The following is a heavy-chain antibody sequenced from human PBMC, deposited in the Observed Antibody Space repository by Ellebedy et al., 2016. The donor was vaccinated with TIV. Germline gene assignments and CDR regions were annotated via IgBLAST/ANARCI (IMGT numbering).Heavy chain of an antibody. V-gene: IGHV3-23*01. J-gene: IGHJ4*02. Sequence: PGGSLRLSCAASGFTFSNHAMSWVRQAPGKGLEWVSGLSGSGDKTYYADSVKGRATISRDNSKNMLYLQLNGLRTEDTAVYYCAKGDLQFFDWSTTAYWGQGILVTLSS. D-gene: IGHD3-9*01. CDR3: AKGDLQFFDWSTTAY. CDR2: LSGSGDKT. CDR1: GFTFSNHA.